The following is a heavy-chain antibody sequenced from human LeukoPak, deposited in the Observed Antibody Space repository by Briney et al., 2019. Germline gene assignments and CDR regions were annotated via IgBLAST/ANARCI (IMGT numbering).Heavy chain of an antibody. CDR3: ARASAVPIVVVPAATRHWFDP. CDR1: GYTFTGYY. J-gene: IGHJ5*02. V-gene: IGHV1-2*02. D-gene: IGHD2-2*01. CDR2: INPNSGGT. Sequence: ASVKVSCKASGYTFTGYYMHWVRQAPGQGLEWMGWINPNSGGTNYAQKFQGRVTMTRDTSISTAYMELSRLRSDDTAVYYCARASAVPIVVVPAATRHWFDPWGQGTLSPSPQ.